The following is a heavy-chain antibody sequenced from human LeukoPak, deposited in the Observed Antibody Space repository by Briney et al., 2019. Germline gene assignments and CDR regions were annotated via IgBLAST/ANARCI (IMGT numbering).Heavy chain of an antibody. CDR1: GGSISSSSYY. Sequence: SETLSLTCTVYGGSISSSSYYWGWIRQPPGKGLEWIGSIYYSGSTYYNPSLKSRVTISVDTSKNQFSLKLSSVTAADTAVYYCARESYGSGSYYSGYWGQGTLVTVSS. CDR3: ARESYGSGSYYSGY. V-gene: IGHV4-39*07. CDR2: IYYSGST. D-gene: IGHD3-10*01. J-gene: IGHJ4*02.